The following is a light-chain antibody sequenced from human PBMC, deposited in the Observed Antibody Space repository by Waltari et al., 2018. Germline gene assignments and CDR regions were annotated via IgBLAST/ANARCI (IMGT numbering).Light chain of an antibody. Sequence: QSALTQPASVSGSPGQSITISCTGTRSDAGGYNYVSWYQQHPGKVPKLLIFDVSNRPSGVSNRFSGSKSGNTASLTISGLQAEDESDYYCCSFTSRSTWVFGGGTKLTVL. CDR1: RSDAGGYNY. J-gene: IGLJ3*02. V-gene: IGLV2-14*01. CDR3: CSFTSRSTWV. CDR2: DVS.